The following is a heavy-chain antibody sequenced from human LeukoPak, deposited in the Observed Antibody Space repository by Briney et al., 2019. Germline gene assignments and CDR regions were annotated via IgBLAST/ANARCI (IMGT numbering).Heavy chain of an antibody. V-gene: IGHV4-59*01. J-gene: IGHJ4*02. Sequence: PSETLSLTCTVSGGSISSYYWSWIRQPPGKGLEWIGYIYYSGSTNYNPSLKSRVTISVDTSKNQFSLELSSVTAADTAVYYCAKDRASSGWAGPHYFDYWGQGTLVTVSS. CDR3: AKDRASSGWAGPHYFDY. CDR1: GGSISSYY. CDR2: IYYSGST. D-gene: IGHD6-19*01.